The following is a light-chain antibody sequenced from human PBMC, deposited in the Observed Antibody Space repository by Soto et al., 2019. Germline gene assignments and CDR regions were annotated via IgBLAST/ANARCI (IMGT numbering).Light chain of an antibody. CDR1: QSVPGNY. V-gene: IGKV3-20*01. J-gene: IGKJ1*01. CDR3: QQYTSPPWT. Sequence: EIVLTQSPDTLSLSPGERATLSCRASQSVPGNYLAWLQQKPGQAPRVLIYGVSMRATGIPDRFSGSGSGTDFTLTMSRLEPEDFAVYFCQQYTSPPWTLGQGTKVETK. CDR2: GVS.